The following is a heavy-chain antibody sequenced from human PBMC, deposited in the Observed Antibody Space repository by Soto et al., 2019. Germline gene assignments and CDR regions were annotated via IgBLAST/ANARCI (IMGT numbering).Heavy chain of an antibody. CDR2: IRSKAYGGTT. CDR3: TSTHYYGSGSYYKSHYYYGMDA. Sequence: EVQLVESGGGLVKPGRSLRLSCTASGFTFGDYAMSWFRQAPGMGLEWVGFIRSKAYGGTTEYAASVKGRFTISRDDSKSIAYLQMNSLNTEDTAVYYCTSTHYYGSGSYYKSHYYYGMDAWGQGTTVTVSS. CDR1: GFTFGDYA. V-gene: IGHV3-49*05. D-gene: IGHD3-10*01. J-gene: IGHJ6*02.